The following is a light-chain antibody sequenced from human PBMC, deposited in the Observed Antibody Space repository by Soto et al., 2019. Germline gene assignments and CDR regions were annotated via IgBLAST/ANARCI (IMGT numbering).Light chain of an antibody. V-gene: IGKV3-11*01. CDR2: DAS. CDR3: QQRSNGLT. CDR1: QSVSSY. J-gene: IGKJ4*01. Sequence: EIVLTQSPATLSLSPGDRATLSCRASQSVSSYLAWYQQKPGQAPRLLIYDASNRATGIPARFSGSGSGTDFTLTIRSLETEDFAVYYCQQRSNGLTFGGGTKVEIK.